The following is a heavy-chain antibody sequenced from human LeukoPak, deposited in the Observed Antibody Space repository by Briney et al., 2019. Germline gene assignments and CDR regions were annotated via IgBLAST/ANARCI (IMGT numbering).Heavy chain of an antibody. Sequence: GGSLRLSCAASGFTFSRYWMSWVRQAPGKGLEWVANINQDGSEKYYVDSVKGRITISRDNAKNSLYLQMNSLRAEDTAVYYCARDEGSGSYYYYYYYYMDVWGKGTTVTISS. V-gene: IGHV3-7*01. CDR3: ARDEGSGSYYYYYYYYMDV. CDR1: GFTFSRYW. J-gene: IGHJ6*03. CDR2: INQDGSEK. D-gene: IGHD1-26*01.